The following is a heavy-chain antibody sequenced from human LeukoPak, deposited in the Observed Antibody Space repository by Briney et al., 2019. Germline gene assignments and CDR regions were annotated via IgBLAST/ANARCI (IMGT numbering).Heavy chain of an antibody. V-gene: IGHV3-7*01. J-gene: IGHJ4*02. Sequence: GGSLRLSCAGSGFIFRCYWMTWVRQAPGKGLEWVANIKEDGSEKYYLDSVKGRFTISRDNVKKSLYLQMNSLRAEDTAVYYCTRDAWYTSGWYLGYWGQGTLVTVSS. D-gene: IGHD6-19*01. CDR1: GFIFRCYW. CDR3: TRDAWYTSGWYLGY. CDR2: IKEDGSEK.